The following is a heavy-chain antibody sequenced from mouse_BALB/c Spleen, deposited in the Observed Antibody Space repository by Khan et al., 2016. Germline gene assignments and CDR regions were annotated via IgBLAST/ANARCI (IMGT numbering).Heavy chain of an antibody. CDR1: GDSITSGY. CDR2: ISYSGST. Sequence: EVQLQESGPSLVKPSQTLSLTCSVTGDSITSGYGNWVRKFPGNKLEYMGYISYSGSTYYNPPLKSRLSITRDTSKNQYYLQLNSVTTDDTATYYCARSGDYDGDAMDYGGQGTAVTVSS. D-gene: IGHD2-4*01. J-gene: IGHJ4*01. CDR3: ARSGDYDGDAMDY. V-gene: IGHV3-8*02.